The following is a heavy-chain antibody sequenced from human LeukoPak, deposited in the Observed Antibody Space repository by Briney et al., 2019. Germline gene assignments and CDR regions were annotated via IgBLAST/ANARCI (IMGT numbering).Heavy chain of an antibody. Sequence: SLKLSCKASGYTSTAFHVHCVRRAPGQGLEWMGWINPNTGATNYPQKFQGRVTMTTDTSISTAYMELSRLRSDDTAFYYCARGEVDTSGWDCFHFWGQGALVTVSS. J-gene: IGHJ4*02. CDR3: ARGEVDTSGWDCFHF. CDR1: GYTSTAFH. CDR2: INPNTGAT. D-gene: IGHD6-19*01. V-gene: IGHV1-2*02.